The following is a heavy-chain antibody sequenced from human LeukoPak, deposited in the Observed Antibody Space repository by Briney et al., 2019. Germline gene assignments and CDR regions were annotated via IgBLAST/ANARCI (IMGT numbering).Heavy chain of an antibody. J-gene: IGHJ3*02. CDR1: GGSFSGYY. CDR2: INHSGST. V-gene: IGHV4-34*01. Sequence: SETLSLTCAVYGGSFSGYYWSWIRQPPGKGLEWIGEINHSGSTNYNPSLKSRVTISVDTSKNQLSLKLSSVTAADTAVYYCARTYYYGSGSYHAFDIWGQGTMVTVSS. CDR3: ARTYYYGSGSYHAFDI. D-gene: IGHD3-10*01.